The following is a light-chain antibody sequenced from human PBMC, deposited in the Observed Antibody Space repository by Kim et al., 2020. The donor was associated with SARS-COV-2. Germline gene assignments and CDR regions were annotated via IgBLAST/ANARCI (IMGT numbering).Light chain of an antibody. V-gene: IGKV3-20*01. J-gene: IGKJ2*01. Sequence: SLGDRATLSCRARRSMSAGYLTWYQQKPGQAPRLLMYSASTRATGIPDRFSGSESGTDFILTINRLEPEDSAFYYCHHLSSSPYYTFGQGTKLEI. CDR3: HHLSSSPYYT. CDR1: RSMSAGY. CDR2: SAS.